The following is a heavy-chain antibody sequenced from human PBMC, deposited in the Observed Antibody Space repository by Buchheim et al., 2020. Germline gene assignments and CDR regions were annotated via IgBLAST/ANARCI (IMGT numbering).Heavy chain of an antibody. J-gene: IGHJ6*02. CDR3: ARDNMDGYCSSTSCYTPGDYYYYGMDV. CDR1: GFTFSSYA. CDR2: ISYDGSNK. V-gene: IGHV3-30-3*01. D-gene: IGHD2-2*02. Sequence: QVQLVESGGGVVQPGRSLRLSCAASGFTFSSYAMHWVRQAPGKGLEWVAVISYDGSNKYYADSVKGRFTISRDNSKNTLYLQMNSLRAEDTAVYYCARDNMDGYCSSTSCYTPGDYYYYGMDVWGQGTT.